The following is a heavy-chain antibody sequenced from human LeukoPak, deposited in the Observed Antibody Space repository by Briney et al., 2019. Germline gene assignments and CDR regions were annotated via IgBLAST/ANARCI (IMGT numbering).Heavy chain of an antibody. Sequence: SSETLSLTCTVSGGSISSGGYYWGWIRQHPGKGLEWIGYIYYSGSTYYNPSLKSRVTISVDTSKNQFSLKLSSVTAADTAVYYCARAVWGPHTYEYYYYMDVWGKGTTVIVSS. CDR3: ARAVWGPHTYEYYYYMDV. J-gene: IGHJ6*03. V-gene: IGHV4-31*03. CDR2: IYYSGST. D-gene: IGHD7-27*01. CDR1: GGSISSGGYY.